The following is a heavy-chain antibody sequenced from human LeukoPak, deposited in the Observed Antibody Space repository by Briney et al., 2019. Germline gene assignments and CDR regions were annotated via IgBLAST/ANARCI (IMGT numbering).Heavy chain of an antibody. V-gene: IGHV4-34*01. CDR3: ARFGRDYYGSGSYYNGIDYFDY. D-gene: IGHD3-10*01. CDR1: GGSFSGYY. CDR2: INHSGST. J-gene: IGHJ4*02. Sequence: SETLSLTCAVYGGSFSGYYWSWIRQPPGKGLEWIGEINHSGSTNYNPSLKSRVTISVDTSKNQFSLKLSSVTAADTAVYYCARFGRDYYGSGSYYNGIDYFDYWGQGTLVTVSS.